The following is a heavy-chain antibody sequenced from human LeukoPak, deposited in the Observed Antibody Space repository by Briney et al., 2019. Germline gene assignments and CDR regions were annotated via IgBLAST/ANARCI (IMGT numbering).Heavy chain of an antibody. V-gene: IGHV3-23*01. Sequence: GGSLRLSCAASGFTFSRYAMSWVRQAPGRGLEWVSAISGSGGSTYYADSVKGRFTISRDNSKNTLYLQMNSLRAEDTAVYYCAKGAVQGYYGSGTRGHWGQGTLVTVSS. J-gene: IGHJ4*02. CDR1: GFTFSRYA. CDR2: ISGSGGST. CDR3: AKGAVQGYYGSGTRGH. D-gene: IGHD3-10*01.